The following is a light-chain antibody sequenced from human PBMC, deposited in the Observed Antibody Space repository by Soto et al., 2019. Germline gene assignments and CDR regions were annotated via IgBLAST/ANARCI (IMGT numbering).Light chain of an antibody. V-gene: IGKV1-39*01. CDR2: AAS. CDR3: QQSYSTPIT. J-gene: IGKJ5*01. CDR1: QSISSY. Sequence: DVRSPQYPSPVSASVGDRITITCRASQSISSYLNWYQQKPGKAPKLLIYAASSLQSGVPSRFSGSGSGTDFTLTISSLQPEDFATYYCQQSYSTPITFGHGTRLEN.